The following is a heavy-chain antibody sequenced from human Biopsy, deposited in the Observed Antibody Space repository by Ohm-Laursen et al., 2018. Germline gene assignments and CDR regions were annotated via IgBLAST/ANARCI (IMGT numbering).Heavy chain of an antibody. V-gene: IGHV4-59*11. CDR3: ARDVKRYCSGTSCYSGYFGMDV. CDR2: ISCTGYT. J-gene: IGHJ6*02. CDR1: GGSFTGHY. D-gene: IGHD2-2*01. Sequence: SETLSLTCTVSGGSFTGHYWSWIRQPPGKGLEWIGHISCTGYTSYNATLKSRLTISVDTSKNQFSLNLNSVTAADTAVYFCARDVKRYCSGTSCYSGYFGMDVWGQGTTVTVS.